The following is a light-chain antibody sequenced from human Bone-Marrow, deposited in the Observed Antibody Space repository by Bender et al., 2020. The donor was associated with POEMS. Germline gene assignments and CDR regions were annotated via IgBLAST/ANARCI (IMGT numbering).Light chain of an antibody. Sequence: QSALTQPASVSGSPGQSITISCTGTSGDIGTYILVSWYQQRPGKAPTLIIYEGSQRPSGVSNRFSGSKSGSAAFLTISGLQPEDEADYVCCSYVGDSSYSFGGGTKLTVL. CDR1: SGDIGTYIL. CDR3: CSYVGDSSYS. J-gene: IGLJ2*01. V-gene: IGLV2-23*01. CDR2: EGS.